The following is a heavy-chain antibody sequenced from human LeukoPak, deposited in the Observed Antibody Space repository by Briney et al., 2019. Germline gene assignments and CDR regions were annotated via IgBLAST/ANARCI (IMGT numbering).Heavy chain of an antibody. CDR2: INHSGST. J-gene: IGHJ4*02. Sequence: SETLSLTCAVYGGSFSGYYWSWIRQPPGKGLEWIGEINHSGSTNYNPSLKSRVTISVDTSKNQFSLKPSSVTAADTAVYYCASTAGRFGEYDYWGQGTLVTVSS. CDR3: ASTAGRFGEYDY. CDR1: GGSFSGYY. V-gene: IGHV4-34*01. D-gene: IGHD3-10*01.